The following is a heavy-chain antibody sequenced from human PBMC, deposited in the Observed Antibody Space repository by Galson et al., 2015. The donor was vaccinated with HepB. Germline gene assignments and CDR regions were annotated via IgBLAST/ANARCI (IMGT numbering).Heavy chain of an antibody. CDR2: IYTSGST. D-gene: IGHD4-17*01. CDR1: GGSISSGSYY. CDR3: ARVHDYGDYDY. Sequence: TLSLTCTVSGGSISSGSYYWSWIRQPAGKGLEWIGRIYTSGSTNYNPSLKSRVTMSVDTSKNQFSLKLSSVTAADTVVYYCARVHDYGDYDYWGQGTLVTVSS. J-gene: IGHJ4*02. V-gene: IGHV4-61*02.